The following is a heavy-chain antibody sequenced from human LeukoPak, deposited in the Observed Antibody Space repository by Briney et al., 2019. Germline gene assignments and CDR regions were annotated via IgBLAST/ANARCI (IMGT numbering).Heavy chain of an antibody. V-gene: IGHV4-34*01. Sequence: PSETLSLTCAVYGGSFSGYYWSWIRRPPGKGLEWIGEINHSGSTNYNPSLKSRVTISVDTSKNQFSLKLSSVTAADTAVYYCARVKWVVKKMGNDAFDIWGQGTMVTVSS. J-gene: IGHJ3*02. D-gene: IGHD6-19*01. CDR3: ARVKWVVKKMGNDAFDI. CDR2: INHSGST. CDR1: GGSFSGYY.